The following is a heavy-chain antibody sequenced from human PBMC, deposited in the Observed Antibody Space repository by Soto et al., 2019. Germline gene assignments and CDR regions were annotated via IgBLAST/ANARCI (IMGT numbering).Heavy chain of an antibody. Sequence: ASVKVSCKASGYTFTSYGISWVRQAPGQGLEWMGWISAYNGNTNYAQKLQDRVTMTTDTSTSTAYMELRSLRSDETAVYYCARTPAAMPGGRGYYYYYGMDVWGQGTTVTVSS. CDR3: ARTPAAMPGGRGYYYYYGMDV. J-gene: IGHJ6*02. D-gene: IGHD2-2*01. CDR1: GYTFTSYG. CDR2: ISAYNGNT. V-gene: IGHV1-18*01.